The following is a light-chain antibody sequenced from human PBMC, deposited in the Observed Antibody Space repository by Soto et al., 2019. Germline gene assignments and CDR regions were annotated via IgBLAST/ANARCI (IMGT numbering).Light chain of an antibody. V-gene: IGKV3-20*01. CDR3: QQYGSSART. J-gene: IGKJ1*01. CDR1: QSITASY. Sequence: EIVLTQSPGTLSLSPGERATLSCRASQSITASYLAWYQQKPGQAPRLLIYGTITRATGIPDRFSGSGSGTDFTLTISRLEPEDFAEYYCQQYGSSARTFGPGTKVEIK. CDR2: GTI.